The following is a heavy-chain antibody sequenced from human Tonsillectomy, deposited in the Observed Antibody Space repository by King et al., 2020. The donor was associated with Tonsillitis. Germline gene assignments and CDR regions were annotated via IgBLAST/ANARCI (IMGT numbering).Heavy chain of an antibody. D-gene: IGHD4-17*01. V-gene: IGHV4-59*08. CDR3: ARHDPTVNTYKGPFDY. CDR1: GGSISSYY. CDR2: IYYSGST. Sequence: QLQESGPGLVKPSETLSLTCTVSGGSISSYYWSWIRQPPGKGLEWIGYIYYSGSTNYNPSLKSRVTISVDTSKNQFSLKLSSVTAADTAVYYCARHDPTVNTYKGPFDYWGQGTLVTVSS. J-gene: IGHJ4*02.